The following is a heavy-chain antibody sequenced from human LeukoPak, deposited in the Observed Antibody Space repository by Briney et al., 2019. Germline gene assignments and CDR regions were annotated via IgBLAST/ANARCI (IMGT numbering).Heavy chain of an antibody. CDR3: ARADSVPAGDYHYWYMDV. CDR2: IKPNSGDT. CDR1: GFTLTGYY. D-gene: IGHD2-2*01. V-gene: IGHV1-2*02. J-gene: IGHJ6*03. Sequence: GASVKVSCKASGFTLTGYYMHWVRQDPRQGLQWMGWIKPNSGDTDYVQKFQGRVTMTRDTSISTVYMELSSLRSDDTAVYYCARADSVPAGDYHYWYMDVWGKGTTVTVSS.